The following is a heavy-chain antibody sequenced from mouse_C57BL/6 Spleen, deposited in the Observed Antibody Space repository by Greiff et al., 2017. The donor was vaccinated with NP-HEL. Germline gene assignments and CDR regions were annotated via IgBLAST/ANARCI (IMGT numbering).Heavy chain of an antibody. V-gene: IGHV1-64*01. J-gene: IGHJ4*01. Sequence: QVQLQQPGAELVKPGASVKLSCKASGYTFTSYWMHWVKQRPGQGLEWIGMIHPNSGSTNYNEKFKSKATLTVDKSSSTAYMQLSSLTSEDSAVYYCASYYYGSTRAMDYWGQGTSVTVSS. CDR3: ASYYYGSTRAMDY. D-gene: IGHD1-1*01. CDR1: GYTFTSYW. CDR2: IHPNSGST.